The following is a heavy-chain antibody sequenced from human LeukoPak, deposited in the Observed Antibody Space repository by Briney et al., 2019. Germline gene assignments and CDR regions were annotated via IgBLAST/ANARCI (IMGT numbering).Heavy chain of an antibody. D-gene: IGHD1-7*01. CDR3: ARARGNSTGDY. CDR1: GFTSNTFW. CDR2: KKHEGSEE. V-gene: IGHV3-7*04. J-gene: IGHJ4*02. Sequence: PGGSLRPSCAAPGFTSNTFWLSWVRKAPAKGLEWLANKKHEGSEEYYGDSVRGRFTISRDNAKNSLILQMNSLRGEDTAVYYCARARGNSTGDYWGQGTLVTVSS.